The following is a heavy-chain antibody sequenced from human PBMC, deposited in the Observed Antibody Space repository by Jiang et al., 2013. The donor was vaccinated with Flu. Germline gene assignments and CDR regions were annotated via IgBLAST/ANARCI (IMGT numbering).Heavy chain of an antibody. V-gene: IGHV4-4*09. D-gene: IGHD4-23*01. CDR1: GGSINNYY. Sequence: VQLVESGPGLVKPSETLSLTCSVSGGSINNYYWSWIRQPPGKGLEWIGYIYSSGSTKYIPSLESRATISVDTSKNQFSLNLRSVTAADTAVYHCARSDKWGGNPIDCFDIWGQGTMVTVSS. CDR3: ARSDKWGGNPIDCFDI. CDR2: IYSSGST. J-gene: IGHJ3*02.